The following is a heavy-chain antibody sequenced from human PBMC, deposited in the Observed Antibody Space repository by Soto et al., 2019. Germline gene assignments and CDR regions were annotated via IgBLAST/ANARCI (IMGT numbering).Heavy chain of an antibody. V-gene: IGHV4-31*03. CDR3: GSGWGYSSSSGGYHYYGMDV. J-gene: IGHJ6*02. CDR1: GGSISSGGYY. Sequence: PSETLSLTCTVSGGSISSGGYYWSWIRQHPGKGLEWIGYIYYSGSTYYNPSLKSRVTISVDTSKNQFSLKLSSVTAADTAVYYCGSGWGYSSSSGGYHYYGMDVWGQGTTVTVSS. D-gene: IGHD6-6*01. CDR2: IYYSGST.